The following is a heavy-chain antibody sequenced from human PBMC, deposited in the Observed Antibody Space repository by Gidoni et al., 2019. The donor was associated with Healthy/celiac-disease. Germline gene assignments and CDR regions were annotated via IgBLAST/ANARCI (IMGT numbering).Heavy chain of an antibody. D-gene: IGHD3-22*01. V-gene: IGHV2-26*04. J-gene: IGHJ4*02. CDR2: IFSNDEK. CDR1: GFSLRNARMG. Sequence: QVTLTESGPVLVKPTETLTLTCTVSGFSLRNARMGVSWIRQPPGKALEWLAHIFSNDEKSYSTSLKSRLTISKDTSKSQVVLTMTNMDPVDTATYYCAWIRDYYDSSGYGYWGQGTLVTVSS. CDR3: AWIRDYYDSSGYGY.